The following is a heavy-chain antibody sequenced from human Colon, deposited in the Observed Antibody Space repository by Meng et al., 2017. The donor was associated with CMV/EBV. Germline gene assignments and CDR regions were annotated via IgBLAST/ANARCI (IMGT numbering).Heavy chain of an antibody. CDR2: INQTGGR. CDR3: ARAPLTVFGAAAQYYYHGMDV. V-gene: IGHV4-34*01. J-gene: IGHJ6*02. D-gene: IGHD3-3*01. Sequence: GSLRLSCAVHGGSLSDYYWSWVRQPPGRGLEWIGEINQTGGRNFNPSLKSRVSMVVDTSKKQFSLKLTSVTAADTAVYYCARAPLTVFGAAAQYYYHGMDVWGQGTTVTVSS. CDR1: GGSLSDYY.